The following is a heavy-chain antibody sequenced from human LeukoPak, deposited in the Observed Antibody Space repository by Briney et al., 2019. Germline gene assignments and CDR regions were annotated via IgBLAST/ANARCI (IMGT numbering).Heavy chain of an antibody. CDR1: GFTFSSYS. CDR2: ISTSSLYI. J-gene: IGHJ4*02. CDR3: ASEHSGNYYRPFDY. Sequence: PGGSLRLSCVASGFTFSSYSMNWVRQAPGKGLEWVSSISTSSLYIYYADSVKGRFTISRDNAKNSLYLQMNSLRAEDTAVYYCASEHSGNYYRPFDYWGQGTLVTVSS. D-gene: IGHD1-26*01. V-gene: IGHV3-21*01.